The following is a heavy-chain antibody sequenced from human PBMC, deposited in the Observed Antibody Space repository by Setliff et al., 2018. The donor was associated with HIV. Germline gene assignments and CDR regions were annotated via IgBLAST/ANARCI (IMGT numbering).Heavy chain of an antibody. Sequence: PGESLKISCKGSGGTFSSYWIGWVRQMPGKGLEWMGMIYPSDSKTRYSPSFRGQVTISVDKSINTAYLQWSSLKASDTAMYYCARVAYGGSYFDYWGQGTLVTVSS. CDR2: IYPSDSKT. V-gene: IGHV5-51*01. D-gene: IGHD4-17*01. J-gene: IGHJ4*02. CDR3: ARVAYGGSYFDY. CDR1: GGTFSSYW.